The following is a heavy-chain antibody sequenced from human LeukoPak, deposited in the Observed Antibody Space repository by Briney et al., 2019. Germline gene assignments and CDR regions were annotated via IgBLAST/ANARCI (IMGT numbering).Heavy chain of an antibody. Sequence: KPGGSLRLSCTGSGFTFGDYAMSWFRQAPGKGLEWVSFIKSKAYGGTTEYAASVKGRFTVSRDDSKSIAYLHMNSPKTEDTAVYYCSRTRSVAGSSIYFDYWGQGTLVTVSS. V-gene: IGHV3-49*05. D-gene: IGHD6-19*01. CDR3: SRTRSVAGSSIYFDY. CDR2: IKSKAYGGTT. CDR1: GFTFGDYA. J-gene: IGHJ4*02.